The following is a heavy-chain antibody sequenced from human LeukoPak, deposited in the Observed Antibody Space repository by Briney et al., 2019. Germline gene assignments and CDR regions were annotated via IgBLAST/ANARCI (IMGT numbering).Heavy chain of an antibody. V-gene: IGHV3-33*01. CDR3: ARYRWFGELDYGMDV. CDR1: GFTFSSYG. CDR2: IWYDGSNK. J-gene: IGHJ6*02. Sequence: GGSLRLSCAASGFTFSSYGMHWVRQAPGKGLEGVAVIWYDGSNKYYADSVKGRFTISRDNSKNTLYLQMNSLRAEDTAVYYCARYRWFGELDYGMDVWGQGTTVTVSS. D-gene: IGHD3-10*01.